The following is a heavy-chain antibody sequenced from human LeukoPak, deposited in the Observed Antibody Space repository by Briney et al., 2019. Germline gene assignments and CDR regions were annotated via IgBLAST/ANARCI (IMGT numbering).Heavy chain of an antibody. CDR1: GLTLSAYA. CDR2: ISYDGSNK. CDR3: TKDHMDTANYPRLYYYYGMDV. D-gene: IGHD5-18*01. V-gene: IGHV3-30*18. J-gene: IGHJ6*02. Sequence: GRSLRLSCAASGLTLSAYAMHWVRQAPGKGLEWVALISYDGSNKYYADFVKGRFTISRDSSKNTLYLQVNSLRAEDTAVYYCTKDHMDTANYPRLYYYYGMDVWGQGTTVTVSS.